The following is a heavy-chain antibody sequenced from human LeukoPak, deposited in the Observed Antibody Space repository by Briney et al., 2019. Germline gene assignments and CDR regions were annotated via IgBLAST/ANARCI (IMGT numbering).Heavy chain of an antibody. V-gene: IGHV3-7*01. CDR1: GFTFSSYW. CDR2: IKHDGSEK. D-gene: IGHD6-13*01. Sequence: GGSLRLSCAASGFTFSSYWMSWVRQAPGKGLEWVASIKHDGSEKYYVDSVKGRFTISRDNAKNSLYLQMNSLRAEDTAIYYCARDFTAAAGFDYWGQGTLVTVSS. J-gene: IGHJ4*02. CDR3: ARDFTAAAGFDY.